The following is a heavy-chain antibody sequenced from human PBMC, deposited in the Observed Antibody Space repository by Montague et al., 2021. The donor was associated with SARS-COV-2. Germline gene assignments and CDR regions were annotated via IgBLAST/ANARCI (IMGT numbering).Heavy chain of an antibody. D-gene: IGHD6-13*01. Sequence: TLSLTRTVSGGSISSGSYYWSWIRQPAGKGLEWIGRIYTSGSTNYXPSLKSRVTISVDTSKNQFSLKLSSVTAADTAVYYCARGVRQQLVFHYYYYMDVRGKGTTVTVSS. V-gene: IGHV4-61*02. CDR1: GGSISSGSYY. CDR3: ARGVRQQLVFHYYYYMDV. CDR2: IYTSGST. J-gene: IGHJ6*03.